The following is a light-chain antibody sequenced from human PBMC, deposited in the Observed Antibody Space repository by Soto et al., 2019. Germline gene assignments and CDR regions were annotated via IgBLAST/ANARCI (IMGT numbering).Light chain of an antibody. J-gene: IGLJ1*01. V-gene: IGLV1-44*01. CDR3: ATWDDSLHGYV. CDR1: NSNTGNNK. Sequence: QSVLTQPPSASGTPGQRVTISCFGSNSNTGNNKVNWYQQLQGPVPKLLIYTSSQRPSGVRDRFSGSKSGSSDSLVISGLQSEDEADYYCATWDDSLHGYVFGTGTRSPS. CDR2: TSS.